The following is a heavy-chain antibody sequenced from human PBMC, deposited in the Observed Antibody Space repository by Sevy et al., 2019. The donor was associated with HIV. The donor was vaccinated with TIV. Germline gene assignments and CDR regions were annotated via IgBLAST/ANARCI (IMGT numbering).Heavy chain of an antibody. CDR3: VREGLGGYSYSLDY. Sequence: GGSLRLSCAASGFTFSDYYMSWIRQAPGKGLEWISYISGSDYTIYYADSVKGRFTISRDNAKNSLYLQMNSLSAEDTAVYYCVREGLGGYSYSLDYWGHGTLVTVSS. V-gene: IGHV3-11*04. J-gene: IGHJ4*01. CDR1: GFTFSDYY. CDR2: ISGSDYTI. D-gene: IGHD5-18*01.